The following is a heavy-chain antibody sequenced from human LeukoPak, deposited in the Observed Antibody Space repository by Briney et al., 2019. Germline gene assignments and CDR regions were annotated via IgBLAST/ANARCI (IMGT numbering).Heavy chain of an antibody. Sequence: ASVKVSCKASGYTFTSYYMHWVRQAPGQGLEWMGWISAYNGNTNYAQKLQGRVTMTTDTSTSTAYMELRSLRSDDTAVYYCARDSGGYSYGEFDYWGQGTLVTVSS. J-gene: IGHJ4*02. CDR2: ISAYNGNT. CDR3: ARDSGGYSYGEFDY. V-gene: IGHV1-18*04. CDR1: GYTFTSYY. D-gene: IGHD5-18*01.